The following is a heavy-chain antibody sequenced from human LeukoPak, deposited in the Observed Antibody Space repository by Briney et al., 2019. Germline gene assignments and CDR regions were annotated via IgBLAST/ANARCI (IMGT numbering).Heavy chain of an antibody. J-gene: IGHJ4*02. D-gene: IGHD6-19*01. CDR2: ISYDGSDK. CDR1: GFTFSSYS. V-gene: IGHV3-30*03. Sequence: GGSLRLSCAASGFTFSSYSMNWVRQAPGKGLEWVAVISYDGSDKYYADSVKGRFTISRDNSKNTLYLQMNSLRPEDTAVYYCARDWGRRYSSGWYGDFDYWGQGTLVTVSS. CDR3: ARDWGRRYSSGWYGDFDY.